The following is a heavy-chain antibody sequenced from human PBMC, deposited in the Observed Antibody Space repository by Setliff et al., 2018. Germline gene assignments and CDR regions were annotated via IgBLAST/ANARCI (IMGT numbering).Heavy chain of an antibody. CDR1: GYSISSGYY. CDR3: ARHFSSSWYFDY. J-gene: IGHJ4*02. Sequence: KASETLSLTCAVSGYSISSGYYWGWIRQPPGKGLELIGYIHHSGSTYYNPSLKSRATISADTSKNQFSLTLTSVTATDTAVYYCARHFSSSWYFDYWGQGTQVTVSS. D-gene: IGHD6-13*01. CDR2: IHHSGST. V-gene: IGHV4-38-2*01.